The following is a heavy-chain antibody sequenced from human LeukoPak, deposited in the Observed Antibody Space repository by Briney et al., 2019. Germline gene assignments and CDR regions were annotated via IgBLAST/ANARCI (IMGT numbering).Heavy chain of an antibody. V-gene: IGHV4-39*07. CDR2: IYYSGST. Sequence: PSETLSLTCTVSGGSISSSSYYWGWIRQPPGKGLEWIGSIYYSGSTYYNPSLKSRVTISVDTSKNQFSLKLSSVTAADTAVYYCARVCYYDSSFSYYFDYWGQGTLVTVSS. CDR3: ARVCYYDSSFSYYFDY. J-gene: IGHJ4*02. D-gene: IGHD3-22*01. CDR1: GGSISSSSYY.